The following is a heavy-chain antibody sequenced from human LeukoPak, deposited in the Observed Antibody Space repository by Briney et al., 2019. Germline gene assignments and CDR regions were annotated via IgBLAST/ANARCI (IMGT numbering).Heavy chain of an antibody. J-gene: IGHJ4*02. CDR3: AGRRSGCYGSRSFCY. V-gene: IGHV5-51*01. D-gene: IGHD3-9*01. Sequence: GQSLKISCKGSGYSFTTYWIAWVRQMPGKGLEWMGIIYPADSDTRYSPSFQGQATTPAAKSITTAYLQWSSLNASATALHYFAGRRSGCYGSRSFCYWGQGTLVTVSS. CDR1: GYSFTTYW. CDR2: IYPADSDT.